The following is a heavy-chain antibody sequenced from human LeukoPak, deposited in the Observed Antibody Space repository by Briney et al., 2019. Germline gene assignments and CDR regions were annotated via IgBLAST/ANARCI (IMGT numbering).Heavy chain of an antibody. J-gene: IGHJ3*02. CDR1: GFSVTNNY. CDR3: AKCGSTCYANAFYI. D-gene: IGHD2-15*01. Sequence: SGGSLRLSCAVSGFSVTNNYMSWVRQAPGKGLEWVSAISRSGGDAEYADSVKGRFTISRDNSKNTLYLQMNSLRAEDTAVYYCAKCGSTCYANAFYIWGQGTLVTVSS. CDR2: ISRSGGDA. V-gene: IGHV3-23*01.